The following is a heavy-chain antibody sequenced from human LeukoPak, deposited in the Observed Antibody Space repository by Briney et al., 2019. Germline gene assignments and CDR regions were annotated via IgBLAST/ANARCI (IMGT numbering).Heavy chain of an antibody. CDR2: VDPEDGET. Sequence: ASVKISCKVSGYTFTDYYIHWVQQAPGKGLEWRGLVDPEDGETIYAEKFRGRVTITADTSTDTAYVEMSSLRSEDTAVYYCATNRGSTGTTVFDYWGQGTLVTVSS. D-gene: IGHD1-1*01. CDR1: GYTFTDYY. V-gene: IGHV1-69-2*01. J-gene: IGHJ4*02. CDR3: ATNRGSTGTTVFDY.